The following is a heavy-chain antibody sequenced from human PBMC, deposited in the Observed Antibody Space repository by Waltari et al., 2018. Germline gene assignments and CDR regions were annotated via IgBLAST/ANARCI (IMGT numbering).Heavy chain of an antibody. V-gene: IGHV4-38-2*01. CDR2: IYHSGST. Sequence: QVQLQESGPGLVKPSETLSLTCAVSGYSISSGYYWGWIRQPPGKGLEWIGSIYHSGSTYYNPSLKNRVTISVDTSKNQFSLKLSSVTAADTAVYYCASGAYYYGSGSYYNLDYWGQGTLVTVSS. CDR1: GYSISSGYY. D-gene: IGHD3-10*01. CDR3: ASGAYYYGSGSYYNLDY. J-gene: IGHJ4*02.